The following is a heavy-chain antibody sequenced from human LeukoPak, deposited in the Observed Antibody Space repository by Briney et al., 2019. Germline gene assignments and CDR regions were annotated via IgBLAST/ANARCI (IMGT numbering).Heavy chain of an antibody. V-gene: IGHV4-61*02. Sequence: SETQSLTCSVSGGSLSSGSYYGSWIRQPAGKGLEWSGSIYTSGSTNYNPSLKSRVTISVDTSKNQFSLKLSSVTAADTAVYYCAGGVVVFVPWGQGTLDSVSS. CDR1: GGSLSSGSYY. J-gene: IGHJ5*02. CDR3: AGGVVVFVP. D-gene: IGHD2-2*01. CDR2: IYTSGST.